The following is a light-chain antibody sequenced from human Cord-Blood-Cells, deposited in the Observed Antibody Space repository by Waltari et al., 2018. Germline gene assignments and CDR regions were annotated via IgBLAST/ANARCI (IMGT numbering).Light chain of an antibody. J-gene: IGLJ1*01. V-gene: IGLV2-14*01. CDR1: SSDVGRYHY. CDR2: DVS. CDR3: NSYTSSSTYV. Sequence: QSALTQLASVSGSPGQSITISCPGTSSDVGRYHYVSWYPQHPSKAPNLMIYDVSKRPSGVSNRFSGSKSGNTASLTISGLQAEDEADYYCNSYTSSSTYVFGTGTKVTVL.